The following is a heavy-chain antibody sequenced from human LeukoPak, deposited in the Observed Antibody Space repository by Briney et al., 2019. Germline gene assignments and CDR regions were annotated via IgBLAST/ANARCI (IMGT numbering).Heavy chain of an antibody. Sequence: PGGSLRLSCAASVVSLSSYAASCVRQAPRRGREWVSDISGRGDSTHYADPVKGGFTLSRETYKKTLDLQKHTVRAEDAAIYYCEKETSAYYYGELDSWGQGTLVTVSS. CDR1: VVSLSSYA. CDR3: EKETSAYYYGELDS. V-gene: IGHV3-23*01. D-gene: IGHD3-22*01. J-gene: IGHJ4*02. CDR2: ISGRGDST.